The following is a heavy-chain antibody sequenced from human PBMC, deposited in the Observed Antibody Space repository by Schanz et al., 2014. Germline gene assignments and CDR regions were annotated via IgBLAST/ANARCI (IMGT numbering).Heavy chain of an antibody. V-gene: IGHV3-30*02. Sequence: QVQLVESGGGVVQPGGSLRLSCAASGFTFSNYGLHWVRQAPGKGLEWVAFIRYNGINEYSADSVKGRFTISRDNSKNTLYLQMNSLRAEDTAVYYCAKDLPSDYYIAYWGQGTLVTVSS. CDR2: IRYNGINE. CDR1: GFTFSNYG. CDR3: AKDLPSDYYIAY. D-gene: IGHD3-22*01. J-gene: IGHJ4*02.